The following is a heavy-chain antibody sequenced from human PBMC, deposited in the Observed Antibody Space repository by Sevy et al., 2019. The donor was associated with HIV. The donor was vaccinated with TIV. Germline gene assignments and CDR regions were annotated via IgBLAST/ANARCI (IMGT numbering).Heavy chain of an antibody. V-gene: IGHV3-30-3*01. Sequence: GGSLRLSCAASGFTFSSYAMHWVRQAPGKGLEWVAVISYDGSNKYYADSVKGRFTISRDNSKNTLYLQMNSLRAEDTVVYYCASEPYSSGWDAWGQGTLVTVSS. CDR3: ASEPYSSGWDA. J-gene: IGHJ4*02. D-gene: IGHD6-19*01. CDR2: ISYDGSNK. CDR1: GFTFSSYA.